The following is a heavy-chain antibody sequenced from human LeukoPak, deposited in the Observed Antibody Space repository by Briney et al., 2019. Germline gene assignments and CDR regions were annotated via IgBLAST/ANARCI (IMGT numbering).Heavy chain of an antibody. CDR2: IHPGDSHT. V-gene: IGHV5-51*01. D-gene: IGHD2-2*01. CDR1: GYTFTKYW. Sequence: GESMKISCEGSGYTFTKYWIGWVRQMPGKGLEWMGIIHPGDSHTWYSPSFQGQVTISADKSISMAYLQWSSLKASDTAMYFCARQPGMTAKSWYFDLWGRGTLVTVSS. CDR3: ARQPGMTAKSWYFDL. J-gene: IGHJ2*01.